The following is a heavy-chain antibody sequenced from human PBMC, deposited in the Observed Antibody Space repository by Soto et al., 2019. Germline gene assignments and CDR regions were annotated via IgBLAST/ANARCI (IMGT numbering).Heavy chain of an antibody. CDR3: ARGHFVVVVAAPGKPDY. CDR1: GFTFSSYA. J-gene: IGHJ4*02. V-gene: IGHV3-30-3*01. Sequence: QVQLVESGGGVVQPGRSLRLSCAASGFTFSSYAMHWVRQAPGKGLEWVAVISYDGSNKYYADSVKGRFTISRDNSKNTLYLQMNSLRAEDTAVYYCARGHFVVVVAAPGKPDYWGQGTLVTVSS. D-gene: IGHD2-15*01. CDR2: ISYDGSNK.